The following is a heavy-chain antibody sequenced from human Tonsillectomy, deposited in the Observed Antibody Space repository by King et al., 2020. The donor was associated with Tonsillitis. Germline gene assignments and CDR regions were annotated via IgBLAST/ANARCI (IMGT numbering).Heavy chain of an antibody. D-gene: IGHD6-13*01. CDR3: ARLHSSSYWYFDL. Sequence: QLQESGPGLVKPSETLSLTCTVSGGSISSNYWSWIRQSPRKGLEWIGYIHFTGSTNYNPSLKSRVTISVDTSKNQFSLKLSSVTAADTAVFYCARLHSSSYWYFDLWGRGTPVTVSS. V-gene: IGHV4-59*01. CDR2: IHFTGST. J-gene: IGHJ2*01. CDR1: GGSISSNY.